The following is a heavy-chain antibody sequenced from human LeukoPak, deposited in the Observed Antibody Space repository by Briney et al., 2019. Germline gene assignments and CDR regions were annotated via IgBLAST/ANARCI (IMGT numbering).Heavy chain of an antibody. Sequence: GGSLRLSCAASGFTFSSYGMHWVRQAPGKGLEWVAFIRYDGSNKYYADSVKGRFTISRDNSKNTQYLQMNSLRAEDTAVYYCAKGHSGSYPAEYFQHWGQGTLVTVSS. CDR2: IRYDGSNK. D-gene: IGHD1-26*01. CDR3: AKGHSGSYPAEYFQH. J-gene: IGHJ1*01. CDR1: GFTFSSYG. V-gene: IGHV3-30*02.